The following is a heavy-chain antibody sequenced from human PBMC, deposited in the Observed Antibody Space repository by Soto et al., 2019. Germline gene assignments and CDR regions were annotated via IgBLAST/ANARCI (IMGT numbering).Heavy chain of an antibody. Sequence: QVQLQESGPGLVKPSQTLSLTCTVSGGSISSGGHYWSWIRQHPGKGLEWIGYIYYSGSTYYNPSLKSRVTISVDTSKNQSSLKLSSVTAADTAVYYCARGRYSGYDFDYLGQVTLVTVSS. D-gene: IGHD5-12*01. CDR3: ARGRYSGYDFDY. V-gene: IGHV4-31*03. CDR2: IYYSGST. CDR1: GGSISSGGHY. J-gene: IGHJ4*02.